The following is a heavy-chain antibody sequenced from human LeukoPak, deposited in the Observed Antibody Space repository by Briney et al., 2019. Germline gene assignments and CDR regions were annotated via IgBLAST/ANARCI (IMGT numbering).Heavy chain of an antibody. Sequence: PSETLSLTCTVSGGSISSYYWSWIRQPPGKELEWIGYIYYSGSTNYNPSLKSRVTISVDTSKNQFSLKLSSVTAADTAVYYCARDWDTASGDAFDIWGQGTMVTVSS. CDR3: ARDWDTASGDAFDI. D-gene: IGHD5-18*01. CDR1: GGSISSYY. J-gene: IGHJ3*02. V-gene: IGHV4-59*01. CDR2: IYYSGST.